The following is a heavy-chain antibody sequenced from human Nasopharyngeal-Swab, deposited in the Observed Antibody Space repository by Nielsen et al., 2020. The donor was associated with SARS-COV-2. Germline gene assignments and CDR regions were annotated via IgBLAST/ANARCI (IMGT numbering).Heavy chain of an antibody. D-gene: IGHD3-16*02. CDR3: ARVALGSYLRGRGMDV. J-gene: IGHJ6*02. Sequence: SETLSLTCTVSGASITDNNYYWSWIRQPPGKGLEWIGYIYFSGSTSYNPSLKSRVTMSVDTSKNQFSLNLTSVTAADTAVYYCARVALGSYLRGRGMDVWGQGTTVTVSS. V-gene: IGHV4-61*01. CDR2: IYFSGST. CDR1: GASITDNNYY.